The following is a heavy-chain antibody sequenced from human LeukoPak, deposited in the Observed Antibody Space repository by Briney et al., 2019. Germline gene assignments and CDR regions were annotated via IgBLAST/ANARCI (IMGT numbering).Heavy chain of an antibody. CDR3: ARGGGSSWYLDY. CDR1: GGSFSGYY. D-gene: IGHD6-13*01. J-gene: IGHJ4*02. V-gene: IGHV4-34*01. CDR2: INHSGST. Sequence: PSETLSLTCAVYGGSFSGYYWSWIRQPPGKGLEWIGEINHSGSTNYNPSLKSRVTISVDTSKNQFSLKLSSVTAADTAVYYCARGGGSSWYLDYWGQGTLVTVSS.